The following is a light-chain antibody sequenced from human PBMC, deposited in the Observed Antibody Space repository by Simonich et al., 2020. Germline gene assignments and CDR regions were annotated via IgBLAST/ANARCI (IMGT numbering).Light chain of an antibody. V-gene: IGLV2-14*03. CDR1: SSDVGGYNY. CDR2: DVS. Sequence: QSALTQPASVSGSPGQSITISCTGTSSDVGGYNYVSWYQQHPGKAPKLMIYDVSNRPSGVSNRFSCSKSGNTASLTISGLQAEDEADYYCSSYAGSSTFVFGTGTKVTVL. CDR3: SSYAGSSTFV. J-gene: IGLJ1*01.